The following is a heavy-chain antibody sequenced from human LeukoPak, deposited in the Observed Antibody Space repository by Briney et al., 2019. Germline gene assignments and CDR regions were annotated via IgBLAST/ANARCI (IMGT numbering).Heavy chain of an antibody. J-gene: IGHJ6*02. CDR1: GYTFTGYY. CDR3: ARDLAAADYYYYYYGMDV. D-gene: IGHD6-13*01. Sequence: ASVKVSCKASGYTFTGYYMHWVRQAPGQGLEWIGWINPNSGGTNYAQKFQGWVTMTRDTSISTAYMELSRLRSDDTAVYYCARDLAAADYYYYYYGMDVWGQGTTVTVSS. V-gene: IGHV1-2*04. CDR2: INPNSGGT.